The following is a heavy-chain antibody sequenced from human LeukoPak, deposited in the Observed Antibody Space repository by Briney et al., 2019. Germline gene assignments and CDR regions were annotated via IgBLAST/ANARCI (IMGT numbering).Heavy chain of an antibody. J-gene: IGHJ6*04. Sequence: PGGSLRLSCAASGFTFSTYAMHWVRQAPGKGLEWMAVISYDGGKKYYVDSVKGRFTISRDNAKNSLYLQMNSLRAEDTAVYYCAELGITMIGGVWGKGTTVTISS. D-gene: IGHD3-10*02. V-gene: IGHV3-30*04. CDR1: GFTFSTYA. CDR2: ISYDGGKK. CDR3: AELGITMIGGV.